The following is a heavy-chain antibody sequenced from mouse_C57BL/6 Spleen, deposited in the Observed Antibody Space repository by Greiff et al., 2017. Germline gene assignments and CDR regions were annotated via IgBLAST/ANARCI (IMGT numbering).Heavy chain of an antibody. J-gene: IGHJ3*01. V-gene: IGHV1-47*01. Sequence: QVHVKQSGAELVKPGASVKMSCKASGYTFTTYPIEWMKQNHGKSLEWIGNFHPYNDDTKYNEKFKGKATLTVEKSSSPVYLELSRLTSDDSAVYYCARRHYGSSFSWFAYWGQGTLVTVSA. D-gene: IGHD1-1*01. CDR1: GYTFTTYP. CDR2: FHPYNDDT. CDR3: ARRHYGSSFSWFAY.